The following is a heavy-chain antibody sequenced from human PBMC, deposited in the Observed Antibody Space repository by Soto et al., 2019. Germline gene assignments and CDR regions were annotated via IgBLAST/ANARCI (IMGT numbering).Heavy chain of an antibody. CDR1: GYTFTSYG. J-gene: IGHJ3*02. Sequence: GASVKVSCKASGYTFTSYGISWVRQAPGQGLEWMGWISGYNGKTNYAQKLQGRVTMTTDTSTSTAYMELRSLRSDDTAVYYCAREQLDGIYCGGDCLHDAFDIWGQGTMVTVS. V-gene: IGHV1-18*01. CDR3: AREQLDGIYCGGDCLHDAFDI. CDR2: ISGYNGKT. D-gene: IGHD2-21*02.